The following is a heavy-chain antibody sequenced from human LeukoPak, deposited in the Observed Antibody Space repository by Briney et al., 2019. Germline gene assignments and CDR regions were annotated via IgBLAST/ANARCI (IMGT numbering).Heavy chain of an antibody. Sequence: GGSLRLFCAASGFTFSSYWMSWVRQAPGKRLEWVANINQDGSGEYYVDSVKGRFTISRDNAKNSLYLHMNSLRAEDTAVYYCARAGPYQLPPRPVDYWGQGTLVTVSS. V-gene: IGHV3-7*01. CDR2: INQDGSGE. CDR3: ARAGPYQLPPRPVDY. J-gene: IGHJ4*02. D-gene: IGHD2-2*01. CDR1: GFTFSSYW.